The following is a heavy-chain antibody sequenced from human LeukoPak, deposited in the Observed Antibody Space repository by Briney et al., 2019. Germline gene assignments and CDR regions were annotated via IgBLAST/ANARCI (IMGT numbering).Heavy chain of an antibody. J-gene: IGHJ6*02. CDR2: ISSSSSYI. CDR1: GFTFSSYS. CDR3: ATYGMDV. V-gene: IGHV3-21*01. Sequence: GGSLRLSCAASGFTFSSYSMNWVRHAPGKGLEWVSSISSSSSYIYYADSGKGRFTISRDNAKNSLYLQMNSLRAEDTAVYYCATYGMDVWGQGSTGTASS.